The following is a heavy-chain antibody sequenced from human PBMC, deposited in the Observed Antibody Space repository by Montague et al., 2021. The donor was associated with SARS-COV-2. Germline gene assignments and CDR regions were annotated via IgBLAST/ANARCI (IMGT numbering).Heavy chain of an antibody. Sequence: SETLSLTCTVSGGRISSYYWSWIRQPAGKGLEWIGRIYTSGSTNYNPSLKSRVTMSVDTSKNQFSLKLSSVTAADTAVYYCAREAWFGDKTSASEYYGMDVWGQGTTVTVSS. CDR2: IYTSGST. CDR1: GGRISSYY. CDR3: AREAWFGDKTSASEYYGMDV. V-gene: IGHV4-4*07. J-gene: IGHJ6*02. D-gene: IGHD3-10*01.